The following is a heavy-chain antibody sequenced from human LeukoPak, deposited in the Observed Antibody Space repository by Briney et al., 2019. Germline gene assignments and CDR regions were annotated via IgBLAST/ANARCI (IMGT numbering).Heavy chain of an antibody. J-gene: IGHJ4*02. CDR2: IFHSGST. D-gene: IGHD4-17*01. Sequence: PSETLSLTCTVSGASISGYYWTWIRQPPGKGLEWIGNIFHSGSTNYNPSLKSRVTISLEASKKQFSLRLTSVTAEDTAVYYCAGEGDYWHRIDDWGRGTLVTVSS. CDR3: AGEGDYWHRIDD. V-gene: IGHV4-59*01. CDR1: GASISGYY.